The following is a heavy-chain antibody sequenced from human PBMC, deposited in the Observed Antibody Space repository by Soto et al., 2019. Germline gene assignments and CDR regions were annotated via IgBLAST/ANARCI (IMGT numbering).Heavy chain of an antibody. CDR3: ARDHYDFWSGYSKTNWFDP. D-gene: IGHD3-3*01. V-gene: IGHV4-38-2*02. Sequence: TSETLSLTCAVSGYSISSGYYWGWIRQPPGKGLEWIGSIYHSGSTYYNPSLKSRVTISVDTSKNQFSLKLSSVTAADTAVYYCARDHYDFWSGYSKTNWFDPWGQGTLVTVSS. CDR1: GYSISSGYY. J-gene: IGHJ5*02. CDR2: IYHSGST.